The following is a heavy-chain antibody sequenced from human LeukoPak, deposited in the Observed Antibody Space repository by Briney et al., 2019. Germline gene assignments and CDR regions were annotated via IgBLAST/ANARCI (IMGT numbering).Heavy chain of an antibody. CDR2: IYYSGST. V-gene: IGHV4-39*07. Sequence: SETLSLTCTVSGGSISSSSYYWGWIRQPPGKGLKWIGSIYYSGSTYYNPSLKSRVTISADTSKNQFSLKLSSVTAADTAVYHCAREVVAYSGSYGLWGQGTLVTVSS. CDR1: GGSISSSSYY. J-gene: IGHJ4*02. CDR3: AREVVAYSGSYGL. D-gene: IGHD1-26*01.